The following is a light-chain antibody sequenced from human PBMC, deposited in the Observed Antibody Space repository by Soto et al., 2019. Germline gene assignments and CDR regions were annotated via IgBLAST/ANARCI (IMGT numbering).Light chain of an antibody. CDR3: GTWDSSRKGPYV. J-gene: IGLJ1*01. Sequence: QSVLTQPPSVSAAPGQTVTISCSGSSSTIGGNYVSWFQQLPGTAPKLLIHDNDKRPSGIPDRFSGSKSGTSATLDITGLQTGDEADYYCGTWDSSRKGPYVFGTGTKVTVL. CDR1: SSTIGGNY. V-gene: IGLV1-51*01. CDR2: DND.